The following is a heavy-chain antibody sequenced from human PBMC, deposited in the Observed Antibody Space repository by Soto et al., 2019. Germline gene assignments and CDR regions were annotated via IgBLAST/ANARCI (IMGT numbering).Heavy chain of an antibody. V-gene: IGHV4-39*01. CDR3: ARLYCSGGSCYSIDY. J-gene: IGHJ4*02. CDR1: GGSISSSSYY. D-gene: IGHD2-15*01. CDR2: IYYSGST. Sequence: SETLSLTCTVSGGSISSSSYYWGWIRQPPGKGLEWIGSIYYSGSTYYNPSLKSRVTISVDTSKNQFSLKLSSVTAADTAVYYCARLYCSGGSCYSIDYWGQGTLVTVSS.